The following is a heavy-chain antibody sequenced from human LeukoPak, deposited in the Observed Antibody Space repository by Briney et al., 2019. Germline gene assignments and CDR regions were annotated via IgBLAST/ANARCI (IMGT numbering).Heavy chain of an antibody. CDR1: GYSISSGYY. Sequence: SETLSLTCTVSGYSISSGYYWGWIRQPPGKGLEWIGYIFYSGSTYYNPSLKSRVTISLNTSKNQFSLRLASVTAADTAVYFCARIPAAGSMGWFDPWGQGTLVTVSS. J-gene: IGHJ5*02. CDR2: IFYSGST. V-gene: IGHV4-38-2*02. CDR3: ARIPAAGSMGWFDP. D-gene: IGHD6-13*01.